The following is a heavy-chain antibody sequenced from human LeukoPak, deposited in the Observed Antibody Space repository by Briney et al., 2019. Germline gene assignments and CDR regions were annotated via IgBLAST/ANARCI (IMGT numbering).Heavy chain of an antibody. Sequence: ASVKVSCKASGYTFTGYYIHWVRQAPGQGLEWMGWINPNSGGTNYAQKFQGRVTVTSDTSISTAYMELSRLRSDDTAVYYRARPTVVNWYFDLWGRGTLVTVPS. J-gene: IGHJ2*01. CDR2: INPNSGGT. CDR1: GYTFTGYY. CDR3: ARPTVVNWYFDL. D-gene: IGHD4-23*01. V-gene: IGHV1-2*02.